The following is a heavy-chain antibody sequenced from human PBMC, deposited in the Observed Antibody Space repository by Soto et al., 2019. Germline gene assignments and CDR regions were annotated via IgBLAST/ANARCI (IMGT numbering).Heavy chain of an antibody. CDR1: GLTFSTYA. Sequence: EVQLLESGGGLVQPGGSLTLSCAASGLTFSTYAVTCVSKAPWKGLEWVSTISDSDGSTYYADSVKGRFTISRDNTKNTVYLQMNSLRAEDTAVYYCAKEVEGRCYYFDYWGQRTLVTVSS. V-gene: IGHV3-23*01. D-gene: IGHD2-15*01. CDR3: AKEVEGRCYYFDY. CDR2: ISDSDGST. J-gene: IGHJ4*02.